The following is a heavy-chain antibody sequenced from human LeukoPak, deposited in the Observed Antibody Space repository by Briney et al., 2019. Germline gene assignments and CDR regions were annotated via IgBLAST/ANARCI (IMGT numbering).Heavy chain of an antibody. D-gene: IGHD3-9*01. CDR3: AKDLSPLRYFDWVYGG. V-gene: IGHV3-23*01. Sequence: PGGSLRLSCAASGFTFSSYAMSWVRQAPGKGLEWVSAISGSGGSTYYADSVKGRFTISRDNSKNTLYLQMNSLRAEDTAVYYCAKDLSPLRYFDWVYGGWGQGTLVTVSS. J-gene: IGHJ4*02. CDR2: ISGSGGST. CDR1: GFTFSSYA.